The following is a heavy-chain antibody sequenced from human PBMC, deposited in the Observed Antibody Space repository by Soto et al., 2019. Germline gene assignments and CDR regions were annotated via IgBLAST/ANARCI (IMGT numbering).Heavy chain of an antibody. CDR1: GYTFTSYG. D-gene: IGHD6-19*01. J-gene: IGHJ4*02. CDR3: ARSSGWREIDY. Sequence: ASVKVSCKASGYTFTSYGISWVRQAPGQGLEWMGWISAYDGNADYAQKLKGRVTMTTDTSTSTAYMELRSLRSDDTAVYYCARSSGWREIDYWGQGTLVTVSS. V-gene: IGHV1-18*01. CDR2: ISAYDGNA.